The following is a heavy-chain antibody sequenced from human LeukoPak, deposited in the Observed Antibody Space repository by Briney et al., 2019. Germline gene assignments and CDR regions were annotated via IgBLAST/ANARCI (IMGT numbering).Heavy chain of an antibody. Sequence: PGGSLRLSCAASGFTFSDYDMSWIRQAPGKGLEWVSYISSSSSYTNYADSVKGRFTISRDNAKNSLYLQMNSLRAEDTAVYFCATDRSGTYHLDYWGQGTLVTVSS. CDR2: ISSSSSYT. D-gene: IGHD3-10*01. V-gene: IGHV3-11*05. J-gene: IGHJ4*02. CDR3: ATDRSGTYHLDY. CDR1: GFTFSDYD.